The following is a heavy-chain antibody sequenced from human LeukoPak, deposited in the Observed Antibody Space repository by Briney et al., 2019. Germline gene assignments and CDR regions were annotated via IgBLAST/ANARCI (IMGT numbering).Heavy chain of an antibody. CDR3: ARDPVVALSHKNYYYYYMDV. CDR1: GGTFSSYA. Sequence: SVKVSCKASGGTFSSYAISWVRQAPGQGLEWMGGIIPIFGTANYAEKLQGRVTITTDESTSTAYMELSSLRSEDTAVYYCARDPVVALSHKNYYYYYMDVWGKGTTVTVSS. D-gene: IGHD4-23*01. CDR2: IIPIFGTA. V-gene: IGHV1-69*05. J-gene: IGHJ6*03.